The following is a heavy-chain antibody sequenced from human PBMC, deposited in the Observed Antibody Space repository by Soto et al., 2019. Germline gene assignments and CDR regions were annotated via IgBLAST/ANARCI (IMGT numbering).Heavy chain of an antibody. J-gene: IGHJ6*02. CDR2: ISASGGST. Sequence: EVQLLESGGGLVQPGGSLRLSCAASGFTFSKYAMSWVRQAPGKGLEWGSAISASGGSTYYADSVRGRFTISRDNSKNTLYLQMNSLRAEDTAVYYCAKEMYSSGAYYFYFGMDVWGQATTVTVSS. D-gene: IGHD6-25*01. CDR3: AKEMYSSGAYYFYFGMDV. CDR1: GFTFSKYA. V-gene: IGHV3-23*01.